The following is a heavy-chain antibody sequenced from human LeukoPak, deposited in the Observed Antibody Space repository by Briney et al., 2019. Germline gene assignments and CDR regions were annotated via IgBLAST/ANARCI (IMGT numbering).Heavy chain of an antibody. CDR1: GFTSSSYA. D-gene: IGHD3-9*01. J-gene: IGHJ4*02. V-gene: IGHV3-30*04. CDR2: ISYDGSNK. CDR3: AREDDDILTGSYYFDY. Sequence: GGSLRLSCAASGFTSSSYAMHWVRQAPGKGLEWVAVISYDGSNKCYADSVKGRFTISRDNSKNTLYLQMNSLRAEDTAGYCCAREDDDILTGSYYFDYWGQGTLVTVSS.